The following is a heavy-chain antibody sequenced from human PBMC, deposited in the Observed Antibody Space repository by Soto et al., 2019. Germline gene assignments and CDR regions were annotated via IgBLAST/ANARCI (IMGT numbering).Heavy chain of an antibody. CDR3: ARDPGFCSGGSCYDNDAFDI. D-gene: IGHD2-15*01. Sequence: QVQLVQSGAEVKKPGSSVKVSCKASGGTFSSYTISWVRQAPGQGLEWMGRIIPILGIANYAQKFQGRVTITADKATSTAYIELSSLRSEDTDVYYCARDPGFCSGGSCYDNDAFDIWGQGTMVTVSS. CDR1: GGTFSSYT. J-gene: IGHJ3*02. V-gene: IGHV1-69*08. CDR2: IIPILGIA.